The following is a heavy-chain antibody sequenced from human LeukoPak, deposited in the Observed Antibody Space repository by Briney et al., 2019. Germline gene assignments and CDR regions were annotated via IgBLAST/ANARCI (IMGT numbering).Heavy chain of an antibody. V-gene: IGHV4-34*01. CDR1: GGSFSGYY. CDR2: INHSGST. D-gene: IGHD3-10*01. CDR3: ASLYYYGSGRSDY. Sequence: SETLSLTCAVYGGSFSGYYWSWIRQPPGKGLEWIGEINHSGSTNYNPSLKSRVTISVDTSKNQFSLKLSSVTAADTAVYYCASLYYYGSGRSDYWGQGTLVTVSS. J-gene: IGHJ4*02.